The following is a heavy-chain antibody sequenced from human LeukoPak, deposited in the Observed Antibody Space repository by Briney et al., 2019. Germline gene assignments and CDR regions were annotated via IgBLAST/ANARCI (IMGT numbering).Heavy chain of an antibody. CDR2: IYHSGST. CDR1: GGSISSGGYS. V-gene: IGHV4-30-2*01. D-gene: IGHD5-18*01. Sequence: SETLSLTCAVSGGSISSGGYSWSWIRQPPGKGLEWIGYIYHSGSTYYNPSLKSRVTISVDRSKNQFSLKLSSVTAADTAVYYCARRNTAMVFFDYWGQGTLVTVSS. J-gene: IGHJ4*02. CDR3: ARRNTAMVFFDY.